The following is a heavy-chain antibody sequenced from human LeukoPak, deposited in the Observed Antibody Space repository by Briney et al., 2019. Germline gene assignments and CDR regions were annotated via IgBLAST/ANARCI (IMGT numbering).Heavy chain of an antibody. J-gene: IGHJ4*02. D-gene: IGHD2-21*02. Sequence: GGSLRLSCAASGFTFSSYRMHWVRQAPGKGLVWVSRINSDGSSTNYADYVKGRFTISRDNAKNTLYLQMNSLRAEDTAVYYCARVSRGGDCYSCPNDYWGQGTLVTVSS. CDR2: INSDGSST. CDR3: ARVSRGGDCYSCPNDY. V-gene: IGHV3-74*01. CDR1: GFTFSSYR.